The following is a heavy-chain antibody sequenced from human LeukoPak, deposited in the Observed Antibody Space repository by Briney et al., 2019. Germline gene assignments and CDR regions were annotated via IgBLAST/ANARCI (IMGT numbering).Heavy chain of an antibody. CDR2: IYYSGST. CDR1: GGSISSYY. V-gene: IGHV4-59*08. Sequence: SETLSLTCTVSGGSISSYYWSWIRQPPGKGLEWIGYIYYSGSTNYNPPLKSRVTISVDTSKNQLSLKLSSVTAADTAVYYCARAHYYDSSGYYHANAFDIWGQGTMVTVSS. J-gene: IGHJ3*02. CDR3: ARAHYYDSSGYYHANAFDI. D-gene: IGHD3-22*01.